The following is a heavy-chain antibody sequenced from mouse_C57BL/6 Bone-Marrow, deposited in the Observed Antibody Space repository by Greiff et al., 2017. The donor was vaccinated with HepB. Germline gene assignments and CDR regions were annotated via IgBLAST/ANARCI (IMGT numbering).Heavy chain of an antibody. Sequence: EVQRVESGPGLVKPSQSLSLTCSVTGYSITSGYYWNWIRQFPGNKLEWMGYISYDGSNNYNPSLKNRISITRDTAKNQFFLKLNSVTTEDTATYYCARDGDPSYWGQGTLVTVSA. CDR2: ISYDGSN. J-gene: IGHJ3*01. CDR1: GYSITSGYY. V-gene: IGHV3-6*01. CDR3: ARDGDPSY.